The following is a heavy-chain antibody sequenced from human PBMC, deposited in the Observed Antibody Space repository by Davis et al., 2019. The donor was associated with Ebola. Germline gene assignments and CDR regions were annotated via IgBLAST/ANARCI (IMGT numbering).Heavy chain of an antibody. J-gene: IGHJ4*02. Sequence: GESLKISCAASGFTFSSYAMHWVRQAPGKGLEWVAVISYDGSNKYYADSVKGRFTISRDNSKNTLYLQMNSLRAEETAVYYCARTEGYCSGGSCYTFDYWGQGTLVTVSS. CDR1: GFTFSSYA. V-gene: IGHV3-30-3*01. CDR3: ARTEGYCSGGSCYTFDY. CDR2: ISYDGSNK. D-gene: IGHD2-15*01.